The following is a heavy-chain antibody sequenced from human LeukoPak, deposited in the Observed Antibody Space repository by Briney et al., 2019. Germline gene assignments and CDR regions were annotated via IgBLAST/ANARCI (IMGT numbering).Heavy chain of an antibody. Sequence: GGSLRLSCAASGFTFSSYWMSWVRQAPGKGLEWVANIKQGGSEKYYVDSVKGRFTISRDNAKNSLYLQMNSLRAEDTAVYYCARVTLSVLRYFDWLFLNFDYWGQGTLVTVSS. CDR1: GFTFSSYW. J-gene: IGHJ4*02. D-gene: IGHD3-9*01. CDR2: IKQGGSEK. CDR3: ARVTLSVLRYFDWLFLNFDY. V-gene: IGHV3-7*01.